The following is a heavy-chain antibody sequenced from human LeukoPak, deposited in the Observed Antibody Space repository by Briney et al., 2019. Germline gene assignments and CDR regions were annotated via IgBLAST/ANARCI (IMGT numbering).Heavy chain of an antibody. CDR3: ARHYGP. CDR2: IYYSGST. J-gene: IGHJ4*02. D-gene: IGHD3-10*01. CDR1: GGSISSSNW. V-gene: IGHV4-39*01. Sequence: PSEALSLTCAVSGGSISSSNWWSWVRQPPGKGLEWIGSIYYSGSTYYNPSLKSRVTISVDTSKNQFSLKLNSVTATDTAVYYCARHYGPWGQGTLVTVSS.